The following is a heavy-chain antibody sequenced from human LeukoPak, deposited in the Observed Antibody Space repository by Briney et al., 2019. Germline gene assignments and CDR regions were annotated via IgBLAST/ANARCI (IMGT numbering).Heavy chain of an antibody. Sequence: ASVKVSCKASGYTFTSYGISWVRQASGQGLEWMGWISAYNGNTNYAQKLQGRVTMTTDTSTSTAYMGLRSLRSDDTAVYYCARDGGVAAAGPFDPWGQGTLVTVSS. CDR2: ISAYNGNT. CDR3: ARDGGVAAAGPFDP. V-gene: IGHV1-18*01. J-gene: IGHJ5*02. CDR1: GYTFTSYG. D-gene: IGHD6-13*01.